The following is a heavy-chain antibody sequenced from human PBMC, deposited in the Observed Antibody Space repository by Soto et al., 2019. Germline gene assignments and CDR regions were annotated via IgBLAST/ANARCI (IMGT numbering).Heavy chain of an antibody. Sequence: SETLSLTCAVSGGSISSGGYSWSWIRQPPGKGLEWIGYIYHSGSTYYNPSLKSRVTISVDRSKNQFSLKLSSVTAADTAVYYCARVVNGVGFNWFDPWGQGNLVTVSS. D-gene: IGHD2-8*01. V-gene: IGHV4-30-2*01. CDR2: IYHSGST. CDR1: GGSISSGGYS. J-gene: IGHJ5*02. CDR3: ARVVNGVGFNWFDP.